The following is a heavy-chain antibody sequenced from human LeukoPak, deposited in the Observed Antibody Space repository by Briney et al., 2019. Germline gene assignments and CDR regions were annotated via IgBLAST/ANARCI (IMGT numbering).Heavy chain of an antibody. J-gene: IGHJ6*03. CDR2: IYYSGST. CDR1: GGSISSSSYY. V-gene: IGHV4-61*05. D-gene: IGHD2-2*01. CDR3: VSSRYGSTSTNYYMDV. Sequence: PSETLSLSCTVSGGSISSSSYYWGWIRQPPGKGLEWVGYIYYSGSTNYNPSLKSRLTISLDTSKNQFSLKLSPVTAADTAVYYCVSSRYGSTSTNYYMDVWGKGTTVTVSS.